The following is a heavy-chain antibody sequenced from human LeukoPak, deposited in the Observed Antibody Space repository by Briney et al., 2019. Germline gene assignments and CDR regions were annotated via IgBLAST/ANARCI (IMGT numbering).Heavy chain of an antibody. CDR2: IYHSGST. V-gene: IGHV4-38-2*01. Sequence: SETLSLTCAVSGYSIRSGDYWGWIRQSPGKGLEWIGSIYHSGSTHYNPSLKSRVTISADTSKNQFSLMLSSVTAADTVVYYCARNRSLTTTPGFDHWGQGTLVTVSS. J-gene: IGHJ4*02. CDR1: GYSIRSGDY. D-gene: IGHD4-11*01. CDR3: ARNRSLTTTPGFDH.